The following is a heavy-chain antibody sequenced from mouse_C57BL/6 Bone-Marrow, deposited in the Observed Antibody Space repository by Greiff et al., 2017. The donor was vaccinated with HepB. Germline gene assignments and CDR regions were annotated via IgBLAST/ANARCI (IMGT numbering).Heavy chain of an antibody. CDR3: ASEFNWDNYAMDY. J-gene: IGHJ4*01. CDR2: IYPGSGST. Sequence: QVQLKQPGAELVKPGASVKMSCKASGYTFTSYWITWVKQRPGQGLEWIGDIYPGSGSTNYNEKFKSKATLTVDTSSSTAYMQLSSLTSEDSAVYYWASEFNWDNYAMDYWGQGTSVTVSS. CDR1: GYTFTSYW. V-gene: IGHV1-55*01. D-gene: IGHD4-1*01.